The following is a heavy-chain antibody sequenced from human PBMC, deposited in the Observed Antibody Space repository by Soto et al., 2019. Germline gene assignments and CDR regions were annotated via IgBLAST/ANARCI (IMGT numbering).Heavy chain of an antibody. CDR2: IYYSGST. CDR1: GGSISSGGYY. D-gene: IGHD4-17*01. V-gene: IGHV4-31*03. J-gene: IGHJ6*02. CDR3: ARVSDLSRSVTTVPAYYYYYYGMDV. Sequence: QVQLQESGPGLVKPSQTLSLTCTVSGGSISSGGYYWSWIRQHPGKGLEWIGYIYYSGSTYYNPSLKSRVTISVDTSKNQFSLKLSSVTAADTAVYYCARVSDLSRSVTTVPAYYYYYYGMDVWGQGTTVTVSS.